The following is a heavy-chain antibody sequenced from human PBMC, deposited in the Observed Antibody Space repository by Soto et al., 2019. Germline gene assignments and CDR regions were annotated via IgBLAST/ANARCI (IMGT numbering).Heavy chain of an antibody. CDR2: IYSGGST. Sequence: AGGSLRLSCAASGFTVSSNYMSWVRQAPGKGLEWVSVIYSGGSTYYADSVKGRFTISRDNSKNTLYLQMNSLRAEDTAVYYCARASDYYDSSGTVDYWGQGTLVTVPQ. J-gene: IGHJ4*02. D-gene: IGHD3-22*01. CDR1: GFTVSSNY. CDR3: ARASDYYDSSGTVDY. V-gene: IGHV3-53*01.